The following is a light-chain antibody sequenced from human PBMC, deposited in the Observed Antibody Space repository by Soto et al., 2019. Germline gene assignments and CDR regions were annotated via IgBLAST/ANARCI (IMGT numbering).Light chain of an antibody. CDR2: DVS. CDR1: SSDVGGYNY. J-gene: IGLJ2*01. Sequence: QSALTQPRSVSGSPGQAVTISGTGTSSDVGGYNYVSWYQQHPGKAPKLMIYDVSKRPSGVPDRFSGSKSGNTASLTISGLQAKDEADYYCCSYAGSYTIFGGGTKLTVL. CDR3: CSYAGSYTI. V-gene: IGLV2-11*01.